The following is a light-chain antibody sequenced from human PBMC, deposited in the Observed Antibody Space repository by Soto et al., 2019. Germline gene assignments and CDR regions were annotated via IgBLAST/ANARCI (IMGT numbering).Light chain of an antibody. CDR2: DXS. V-gene: IGKV3-11*01. J-gene: IGKJ1*01. CDR1: HSVIIN. CDR3: QQRRNWTRT. Sequence: EIVLTQSPATLSLSPGDRAPLSXRASHSVIINLAWFQQKPGXAPRXXXSDXSNMATGIPARLSGSGSAKDFTLTISSLEPEDFAVYYFQQRRNWTRTFGQGTKVDIK.